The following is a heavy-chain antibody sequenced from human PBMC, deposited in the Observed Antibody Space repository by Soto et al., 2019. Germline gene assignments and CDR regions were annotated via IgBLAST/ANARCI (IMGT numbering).Heavy chain of an antibody. V-gene: IGHV4-59*01. CDR2: IYYTGMT. J-gene: IGHJ4*02. CDR3: VRGGSGSPIDY. D-gene: IGHD1-26*01. CDR1: GGSINYSY. Sequence: QVQLQESGPGLVKPSETLSLICTVSGGSINYSYWNWIRQPPGKGLEWIGYIYYTGMTNYNPSLRGRATISVDMSKSQFSLKVTSVTVADTAVYYCVRGGSGSPIDYWGQGALVTVTA.